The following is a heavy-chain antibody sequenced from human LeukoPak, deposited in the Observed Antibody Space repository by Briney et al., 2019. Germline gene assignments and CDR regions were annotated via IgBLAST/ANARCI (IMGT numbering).Heavy chain of an antibody. V-gene: IGHV3-53*01. CDR2: IYSGGAA. D-gene: IGHD1-26*01. CDR1: GFSVVSYY. J-gene: IGHJ5*02. Sequence: GGSVRLSCAASGFSVVSYYMTWVRQAPGKGLEWVSVIYSGGAAFYTDSVKGRFTISRDGSKKTVYLQMNSLRAEDTAVYYCAKSPGIVGATSLFWFDPWGQGTLVTVSS. CDR3: AKSPGIVGATSLFWFDP.